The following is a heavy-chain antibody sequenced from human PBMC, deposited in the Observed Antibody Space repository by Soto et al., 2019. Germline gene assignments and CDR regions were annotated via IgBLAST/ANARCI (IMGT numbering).Heavy chain of an antibody. Sequence: ESGGGVVQPGRSLRLSCAASGFTFSSYAMHWVRQAPGKGLEWVAVISYDGSNKYYADSVKGRFTISRDNSKNTLYLQMNSLRAEDTAVYYCARDQALLWFGESLDVWGQGTTVTVSS. J-gene: IGHJ6*02. V-gene: IGHV3-30-3*01. CDR1: GFTFSSYA. CDR3: ARDQALLWFGESLDV. D-gene: IGHD3-10*01. CDR2: ISYDGSNK.